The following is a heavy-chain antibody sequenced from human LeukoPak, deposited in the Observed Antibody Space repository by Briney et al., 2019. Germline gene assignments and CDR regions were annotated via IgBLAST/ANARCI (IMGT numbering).Heavy chain of an antibody. CDR1: GGSISSYY. V-gene: IGHV4-59*01. Sequence: LETLSLTCTVSGGSISSYYWSWIRQPPGKGLGWIGYIYYSGSTTYNPSLKSRVTISVDTSKNQFSLKLSSVTAADTAVYYCARHGGLRLHWFDPWGQGTLVTVSS. CDR2: IYYSGST. CDR3: ARHGGLRLHWFDP. D-gene: IGHD5-12*01. J-gene: IGHJ5*02.